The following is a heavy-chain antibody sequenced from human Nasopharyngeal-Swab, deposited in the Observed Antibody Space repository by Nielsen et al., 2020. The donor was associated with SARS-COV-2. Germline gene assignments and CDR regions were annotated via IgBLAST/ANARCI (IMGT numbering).Heavy chain of an antibody. J-gene: IGHJ4*02. CDR3: ARDFGIAAAGSDVDY. CDR1: GFTFSSYG. CDR2: IWYDGSNK. D-gene: IGHD6-13*01. Sequence: GGSLRLSCAASGFTFSSYGMHWVRQAPGKGLEWVAVIWYDGSNKYYADSVKGRFTISRDNSKNTLYLQMNSLRAEDTAVYYCARDFGIAAAGSDVDYWGQGTLVTV. V-gene: IGHV3-33*01.